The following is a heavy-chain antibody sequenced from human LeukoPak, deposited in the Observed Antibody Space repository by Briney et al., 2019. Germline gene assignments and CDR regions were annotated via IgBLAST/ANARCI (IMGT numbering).Heavy chain of an antibody. CDR2: ITGSDGKT. V-gene: IGHV3-48*03. CDR1: GFIFSTYE. J-gene: IGHJ3*02. Sequence: PGGSLRLSRAASGFIFSTYEMNWVRQAPGRGLEWLSYITGSDGKTYSEDSVKGRFTISRDNANKLLFLHMNSLRAEDTAVYYCARDRGDYVGYDAFDIWGQGTMVTVSS. CDR3: ARDRGDYVGYDAFDI. D-gene: IGHD4-17*01.